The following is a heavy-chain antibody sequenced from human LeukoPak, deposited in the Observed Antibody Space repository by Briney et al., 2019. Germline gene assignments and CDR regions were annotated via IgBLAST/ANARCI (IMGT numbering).Heavy chain of an antibody. D-gene: IGHD6-25*01. V-gene: IGHV4-59*11. J-gene: IGHJ5*02. CDR1: GGSISSHY. Sequence: SETLSLTCTVSGGSISSHYWTWIRQSPVKGLEWIGDISNSGSTSYNPSLKSRVTISIDTSKNQFSLKLSSVTAADTAVYYCARESAALNWFDPWGQGTLVTVSS. CDR2: ISNSGST. CDR3: ARESAALNWFDP.